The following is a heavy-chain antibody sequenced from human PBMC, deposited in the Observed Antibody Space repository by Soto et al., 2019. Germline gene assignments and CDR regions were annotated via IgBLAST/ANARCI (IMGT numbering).Heavy chain of an antibody. Sequence: GSLRLSCAASGFTFSSYSMNWVRQAPGKGLEWVSSISSSSSYIYYADSVKGRFTISRDNAKNSLYLQMNSLRAEDTAVYYCARDKNPADFDYWGQGTLVTVSS. D-gene: IGHD2-2*01. CDR3: ARDKNPADFDY. V-gene: IGHV3-21*01. J-gene: IGHJ4*02. CDR2: ISSSSSYI. CDR1: GFTFSSYS.